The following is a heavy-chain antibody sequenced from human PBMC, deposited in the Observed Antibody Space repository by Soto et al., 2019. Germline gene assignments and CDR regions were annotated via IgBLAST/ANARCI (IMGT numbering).Heavy chain of an antibody. J-gene: IGHJ5*02. D-gene: IGHD3-10*01. CDR3: ARVVRGVVNWFDP. Sequence: HLVQSGPEVKRPGASITVSCKTSGDTFANFGLSWVRQAPGQGLEWMGWIATYNNNKNYAQKFQGRLTLTTDTSTSTAYMVLESLGYDDTAVYYCARVVRGVVNWFDPWGQGTLVTVSS. V-gene: IGHV1-18*01. CDR2: IATYNNNK. CDR1: GDTFANFG.